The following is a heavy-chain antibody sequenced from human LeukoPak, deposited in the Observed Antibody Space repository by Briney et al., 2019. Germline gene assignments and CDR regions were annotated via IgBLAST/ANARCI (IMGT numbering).Heavy chain of an antibody. D-gene: IGHD6-13*01. CDR1: GGTFSSYA. V-gene: IGHV1-69*05. J-gene: IGHJ3*02. Sequence: SVKVSCKASGGTFSSYAISWVRQAPGQGLEWMGRIIPIFGTANYAQKFQGRVTITTDESTTTAYMELSSLRSEDTAVYYCARGSSCSSSWLWGNDAFDIWGQGTMVTVSS. CDR2: IIPIFGTA. CDR3: ARGSSCSSSWLWGNDAFDI.